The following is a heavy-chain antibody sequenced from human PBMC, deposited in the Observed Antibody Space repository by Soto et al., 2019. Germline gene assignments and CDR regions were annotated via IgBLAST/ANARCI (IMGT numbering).Heavy chain of an antibody. J-gene: IGHJ6*03. D-gene: IGHD1-20*01. CDR2: NSAYNGNT. CDR3: ARYKGDRDHMDV. Sequence: QVQLVQSGAEVKKPGASVKVSCKAFGYTFTSYGISWVRQAPGQGLEWMGWNSAYNGNTNYAQKLTGRVTMTTDTSASTAYMELRSLRADDTAVYYCARYKGDRDHMDVCGKGTTVTVSS. CDR1: GYTFTSYG. V-gene: IGHV1-18*01.